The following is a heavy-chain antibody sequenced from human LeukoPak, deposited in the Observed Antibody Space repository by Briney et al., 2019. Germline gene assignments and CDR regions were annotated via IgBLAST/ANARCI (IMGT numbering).Heavy chain of an antibody. D-gene: IGHD5-18*01. V-gene: IGHV4-39*07. Sequence: SETLSLTCTVSGGSISSSSYYWGWIRQPPGKGLEWIGSIYYSGSTYYNPSLKSRVTISVDTSKNQFSLKLSSVTAADTAVYYCARVVHSYGDTFDYWGQGTPVTVSS. CDR2: IYYSGST. J-gene: IGHJ4*02. CDR3: ARVVHSYGDTFDY. CDR1: GGSISSSSYY.